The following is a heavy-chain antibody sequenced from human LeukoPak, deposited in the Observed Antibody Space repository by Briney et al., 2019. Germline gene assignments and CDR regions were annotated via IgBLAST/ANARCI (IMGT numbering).Heavy chain of an antibody. CDR1: GFTFSSYA. CDR3: AKGTLPYCSGGSCYPVDY. V-gene: IGHV3-23*01. CDR2: ITNSGDKT. Sequence: GGSLRLSCAASGFTFSSYAMSWVRQAPGKGLEWVSSITNSGDKTVHADSVKGRFTISRDNAKNTLFVQMNSLRAEDTAVYYCAKGTLPYCSGGSCYPVDYWGQGTLVTLSS. D-gene: IGHD2-15*01. J-gene: IGHJ4*02.